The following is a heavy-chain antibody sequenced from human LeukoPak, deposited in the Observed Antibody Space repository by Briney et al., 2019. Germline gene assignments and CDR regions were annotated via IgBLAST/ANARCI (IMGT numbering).Heavy chain of an antibody. V-gene: IGHV3-21*01. Sequence: GGSLRLSCAASGFTFNSFRMDWVRQAPGKGLERVSSISSSSSYIYYADSMKGRFTMSRDNAKNSLYLQMNSLRAEDTAVYYCVTRPDVGMDVWGQGTTVTVSS. CDR2: ISSSSSYI. D-gene: IGHD6-6*01. CDR1: GFTFNSFR. CDR3: VTRPDVGMDV. J-gene: IGHJ6*02.